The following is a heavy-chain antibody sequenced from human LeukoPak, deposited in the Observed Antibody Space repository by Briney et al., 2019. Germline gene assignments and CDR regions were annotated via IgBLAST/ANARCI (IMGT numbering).Heavy chain of an antibody. CDR2: ISWDGGST. Sequence: GGSLRLSCAASGFTFDDYAMHWVRQAPGEGLEWVSLISWDGGSTYYADSVKGRFTISRDNSKNSLYLQMNSLRAEDTALYYCAKAALVGATDYYYYYMDVWGKGTTVTVSS. D-gene: IGHD1-26*01. V-gene: IGHV3-43D*03. CDR1: GFTFDDYA. J-gene: IGHJ6*03. CDR3: AKAALVGATDYYYYYMDV.